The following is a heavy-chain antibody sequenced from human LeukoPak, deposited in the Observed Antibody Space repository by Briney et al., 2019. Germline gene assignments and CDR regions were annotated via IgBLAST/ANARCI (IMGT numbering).Heavy chain of an antibody. CDR1: GGSISSGGYS. V-gene: IGHV4-30-2*01. D-gene: IGHD5-12*01. CDR2: ISHSGST. CDR3: ARAIIWGDRTWISPSDAFDI. Sequence: SQTLSLTCVVSGGSISSGGYSWNWIRQPPGKGLEWIGYISHSGSTYYNPSLKSRVTLSLDRSKNQFSLKLSSVTAADTAVYYCARAIIWGDRTWISPSDAFDIWGQGTVVTVSS. J-gene: IGHJ3*02.